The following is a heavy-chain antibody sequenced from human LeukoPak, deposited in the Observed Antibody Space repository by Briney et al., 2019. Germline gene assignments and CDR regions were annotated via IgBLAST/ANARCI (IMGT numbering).Heavy chain of an antibody. J-gene: IGHJ6*02. CDR1: GYSFIAYG. Sequence: ASVKVSCKASGYSFIAYGLHWVRQAPGQRPEWMGWINGGNGIKKYSEKFQGRITITRDTSASTAYMELSSLRSEETAVYYCAREGSPYYYGMDVWGQGTTVTVSS. V-gene: IGHV1-3*01. CDR2: INGGNGIK. CDR3: AREGSPYYYGMDV. D-gene: IGHD3-10*01.